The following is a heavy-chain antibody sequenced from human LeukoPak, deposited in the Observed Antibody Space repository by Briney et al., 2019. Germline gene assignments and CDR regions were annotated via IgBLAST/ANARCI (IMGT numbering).Heavy chain of an antibody. V-gene: IGHV3-23*01. D-gene: IGHD3-10*01. CDR1: GFTFSSYA. CDR3: AKDSSGLWFGKLNGYFDY. Sequence: GGSLRLSCAASGFTFSSYAMSWVRQAPGKGLEWVSAIGSYATSTYYADSVKGRFTISRDNSKNTLYLQMNSLRAEDTAVYYCAKDSSGLWFGKLNGYFDYWGQGTLVIVSS. J-gene: IGHJ4*02. CDR2: IGSYATST.